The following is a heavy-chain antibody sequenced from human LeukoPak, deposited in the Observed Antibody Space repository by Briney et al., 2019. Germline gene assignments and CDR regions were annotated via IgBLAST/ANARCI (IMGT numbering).Heavy chain of an antibody. CDR2: ISAYNGNT. V-gene: IGHV1-18*01. D-gene: IGHD2-15*01. J-gene: IGHJ4*02. CDR3: ASARYCRGSNCWPFDY. Sequence: ASVKVSCTASGYTFSSYGISWVRQAPGQGLEWMGWISAYNGNTNYEQKLQGRVTMTTDTSTSTAYMELRSLRSDDTAVYYCASARYCRGSNCWPFDYWSEGTLVTVSP. CDR1: GYTFSSYG.